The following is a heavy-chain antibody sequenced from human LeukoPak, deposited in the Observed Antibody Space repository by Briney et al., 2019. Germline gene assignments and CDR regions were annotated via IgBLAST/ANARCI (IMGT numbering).Heavy chain of an antibody. V-gene: IGHV1-8*01. J-gene: IGHJ4*02. CDR3: ARGREYFDDVWGSYRYPFDH. D-gene: IGHD3-16*02. CDR2: LNPKSGNT. Sequence: ASVKVSCKASGYIFSSYDINWVRQAPGQGLEWVGWLNPKSGNTGWAQTFQGRITLTTNTSINTAYMELSSLRFEDTALCYCARGREYFDDVWGSYRYPFDHWGRGTLVTVSS. CDR1: GYIFSSYD.